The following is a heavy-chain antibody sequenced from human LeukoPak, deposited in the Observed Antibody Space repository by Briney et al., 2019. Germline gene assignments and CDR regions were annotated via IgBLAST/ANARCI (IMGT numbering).Heavy chain of an antibody. V-gene: IGHV3-21*01. CDR3: ARGPAAGEYYYYYYGMDV. D-gene: IGHD6-13*01. CDR2: ISSSSSYI. J-gene: IGHJ6*02. CDR1: GFTFSSYS. Sequence: PGGSLRLSCAASGFTFSSYSMNWVRQAPGKGLEWVSSISSSSSYIYYADSVKGRFTISRDNAKNSLYLQMNSLRAEDTAVYYCARGPAAGEYYYYYYGMDVWGQGTTVTVSS.